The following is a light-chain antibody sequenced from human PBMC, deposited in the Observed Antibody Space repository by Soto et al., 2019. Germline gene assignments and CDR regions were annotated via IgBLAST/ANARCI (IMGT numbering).Light chain of an antibody. CDR2: VGTGGIVG. Sequence: QLVLTQPPSASASLGASVTLTCTLSSGYSLYKVDWYQQRPGKGPRFVMRVGTGGIVGSKGDGIPDRFSVLGSGLNRYLTIKNIQEEDESDYHCGADHGSGSNYVYVFGTGTKLTVL. CDR1: SGYSLYK. CDR3: GADHGSGSNYVYV. V-gene: IGLV9-49*01. J-gene: IGLJ1*01.